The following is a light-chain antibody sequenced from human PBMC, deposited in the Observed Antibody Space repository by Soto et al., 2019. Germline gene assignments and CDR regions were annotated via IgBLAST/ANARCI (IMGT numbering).Light chain of an antibody. Sequence: PGERATLSCRASPSVTNYLAWYQQQPGQPRRLLIYGAFNRAAGIPARFSGSGSGTDFTLTIISLQSEEFATYYCKQLNSYPITVGTGKRLAIK. CDR1: PSVTNY. CDR2: GAF. J-gene: IGKJ5*01. CDR3: KQLNSYPIT. V-gene: IGKV3D-15*01.